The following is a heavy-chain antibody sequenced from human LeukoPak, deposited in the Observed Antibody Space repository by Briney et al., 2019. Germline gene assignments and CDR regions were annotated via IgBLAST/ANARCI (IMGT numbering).Heavy chain of an antibody. Sequence: PSQTLSLTCTVSGGSISSGGYYWSWIRQPPGKGLEWIGYIYHSGSTYYNPSLKSRVTISVDRSKNQFSLKLSSVTAADTAVYYCARETSDYDFWSGYSGGPPPFDPWGQGTLVTVSS. V-gene: IGHV4-30-2*01. CDR2: IYHSGST. J-gene: IGHJ5*02. CDR1: GGSISSGGYY. D-gene: IGHD3-3*01. CDR3: ARETSDYDFWSGYSGGPPPFDP.